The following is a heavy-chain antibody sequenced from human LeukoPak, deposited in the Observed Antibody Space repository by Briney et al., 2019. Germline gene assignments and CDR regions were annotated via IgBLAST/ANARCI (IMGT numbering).Heavy chain of an antibody. J-gene: IGHJ3*02. V-gene: IGHV3-72*01. D-gene: IGHD5-24*01. CDR3: AREGRDAYNYAFGT. Sequence: PGGSLRLSCAVSGFTFSDHYMDWVRQAPGKGLEWVARSRSKAQSYSTEYAASVKGRFTISRDDSKDLLYLQMNSLKTEDTAVYYCAREGRDAYNYAFGTWGQGTMVTVSS. CDR1: GFTFSDHY. CDR2: SRSKAQSYST.